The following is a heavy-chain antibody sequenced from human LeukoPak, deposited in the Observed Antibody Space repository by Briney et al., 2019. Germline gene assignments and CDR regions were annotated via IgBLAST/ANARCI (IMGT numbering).Heavy chain of an antibody. Sequence: ASVKVSCKASGGTFSSYAISWVRQAPGQGLEWMGGIIPIFGTANYAQKFQGRVTITADKSTSTAYMELSSLRSEDTAVYYCATAITETTPDYWGQGTLVTVSS. CDR1: GGTFSSYA. J-gene: IGHJ4*02. CDR3: ATAITETTPDY. D-gene: IGHD1-7*01. V-gene: IGHV1-69*06. CDR2: IIPIFGTA.